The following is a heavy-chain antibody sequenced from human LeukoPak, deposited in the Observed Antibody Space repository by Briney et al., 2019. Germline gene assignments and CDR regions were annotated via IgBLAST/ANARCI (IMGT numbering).Heavy chain of an antibody. Sequence: SQTLSLTCAISGDSVSINSAAWNWIRQSPSRGLEWLGRTYQRSKWYNDYAVSVKSRITINPDISKNQFSLQLNSVTPEDTAVYYCARDGQHLEAFDIWGQGTMITVSS. CDR2: TYQRSKWYN. J-gene: IGHJ3*02. D-gene: IGHD6-13*01. CDR1: GDSVSINSAA. CDR3: ARDGQHLEAFDI. V-gene: IGHV6-1*01.